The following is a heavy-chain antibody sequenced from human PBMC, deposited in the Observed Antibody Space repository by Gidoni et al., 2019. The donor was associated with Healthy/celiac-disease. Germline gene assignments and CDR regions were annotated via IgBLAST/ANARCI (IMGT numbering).Heavy chain of an antibody. CDR1: GGSFCGYY. D-gene: IGHD3-10*01. J-gene: IGHJ5*02. CDR2: INHSGST. CDR3: ARGGVYGSEHNWFDP. V-gene: IGHV4-34*01. Sequence: QVQLQQWGAGLLKPSETLSLTCAVYGGSFCGYYWSWISQPPGKGLEWIGEINHSGSTNYNPYLKSRVTISVDTSKNQFSLKLSSVTAADTAVYYCARGGVYGSEHNWFDPWGQGTLVTVSS.